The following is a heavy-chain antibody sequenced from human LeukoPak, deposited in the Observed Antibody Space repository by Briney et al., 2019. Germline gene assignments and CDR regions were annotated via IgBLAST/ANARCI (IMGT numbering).Heavy chain of an antibody. V-gene: IGHV4-34*01. J-gene: IGHJ4*02. CDR1: GGSFSGYY. D-gene: IGHD3-10*01. CDR3: ARILWYFDY. CDR2: INHSGST. Sequence: SETLSLTCAVYGGSFSGYYWSWIRRPPGKGLEWIGEINHSGSTNYNPSLKSRVTISVDTSKNQFSLKLSSVTAADTAVYYCARILWYFDYWGQGTLVTVSS.